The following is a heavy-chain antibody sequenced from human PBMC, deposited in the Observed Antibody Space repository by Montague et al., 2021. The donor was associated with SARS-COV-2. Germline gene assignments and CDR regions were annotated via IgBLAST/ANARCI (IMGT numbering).Heavy chain of an antibody. CDR1: GGPISRNY. Sequence: SETLSLTCTVSGGPISRNYWNWIRQPPGKGLEWIGEINHSGSTNYNPSLKSRVTISVDTSKNQFFLKLSSVTAADTAVYYCARANGYYFDYWGQGTLVTVSS. CDR3: ARANGYYFDY. D-gene: IGHD2-8*01. V-gene: IGHV4-34*01. CDR2: INHSGST. J-gene: IGHJ4*02.